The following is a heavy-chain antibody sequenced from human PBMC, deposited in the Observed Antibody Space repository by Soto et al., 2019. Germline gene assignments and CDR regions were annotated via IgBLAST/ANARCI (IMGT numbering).Heavy chain of an antibody. CDR1: GGTFSSYA. V-gene: IGHV1-69*13. D-gene: IGHD6-13*01. CDR2: IIPIFGTA. J-gene: IGHJ6*02. CDR3: ARVDSSSWYSSYYYYGMDV. Sequence: SVKVSCKASGGTFSSYAISWVRQAPGQGLEWMGGIIPIFGTANYAQKFQGRVTITADESTSTAYMELSSLRSEDTAVYYCARVDSSSWYSSYYYYGMDVWGQGTTVTVSS.